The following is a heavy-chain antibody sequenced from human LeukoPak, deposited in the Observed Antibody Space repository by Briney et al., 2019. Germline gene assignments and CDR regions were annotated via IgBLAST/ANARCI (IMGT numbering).Heavy chain of an antibody. CDR1: GFTFSSYA. J-gene: IGHJ4*02. Sequence: GGSLRLSCAASGFTFSSYAMSWVRQAPGKGLEWVSAIRGSGGSTYYADSVKGRFTIPRDNSKNTLYLQMNRLRAEDTAVYYCAKSSVYDYVWGSYRYALRIGYYFDYWGQGTLVTVSS. CDR3: AKSSVYDYVWGSYRYALRIGYYFDY. CDR2: IRGSGGST. V-gene: IGHV3-23*01. D-gene: IGHD3-16*02.